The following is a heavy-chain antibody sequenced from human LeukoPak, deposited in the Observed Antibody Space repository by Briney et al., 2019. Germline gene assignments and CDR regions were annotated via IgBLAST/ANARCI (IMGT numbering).Heavy chain of an antibody. CDR3: AELGITMIGGV. J-gene: IGHJ6*04. V-gene: IGHV3-48*03. CDR1: GFTFNNYA. CDR2: ISSSGSTI. D-gene: IGHD3-10*02. Sequence: GGSLRLSCAASGFTFNNYAMSWVRQAPGKGLEWVSYISSSGSTIYYADSVKGRFTTSRDNAKNSLYLQMNSLRAEDTAVYYCAELGITMIGGVWGKGTTVTISS.